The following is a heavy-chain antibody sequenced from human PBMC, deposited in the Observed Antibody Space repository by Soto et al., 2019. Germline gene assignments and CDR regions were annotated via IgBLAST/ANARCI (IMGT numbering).Heavy chain of an antibody. CDR2: IYWDDDK. D-gene: IGHD3-10*01. Sequence: QITLKESGPTLVKPTQTLTLTCTFSGFSLSTKGVSVGWIRQPPGKALEWLALIYWDDDKRYSPSLKSRLTITKDTSKNQVVLTLTNMDPVDTATYYCAHRGFVIGDFDYWGQGTLVTVFS. CDR1: GFSLSTKGVS. V-gene: IGHV2-5*02. J-gene: IGHJ4*02. CDR3: AHRGFVIGDFDY.